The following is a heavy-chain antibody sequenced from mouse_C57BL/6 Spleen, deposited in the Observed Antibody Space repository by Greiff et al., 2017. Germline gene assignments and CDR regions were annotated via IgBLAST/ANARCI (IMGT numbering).Heavy chain of an antibody. CDR2: IYPGDGDT. CDR1: GYAFSSSW. J-gene: IGHJ1*03. D-gene: IGHD1-1*01. Sequence: VQLQESGPELVKPGASVKISCKASGYAFSSSWMNWVKQRPGQGLEWIGRIYPGDGDTNYNGKFKGKATLTADKSSSTAYMQLSSLTSEDSAVYFCARATTVVVDVWGTGTTVTVSS. V-gene: IGHV1-82*01. CDR3: ARATTVVVDV.